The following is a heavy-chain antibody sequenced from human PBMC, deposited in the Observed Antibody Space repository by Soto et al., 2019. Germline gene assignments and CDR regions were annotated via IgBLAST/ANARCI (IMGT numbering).Heavy chain of an antibody. D-gene: IGHD2-15*01. CDR2: IWYDGSNK. V-gene: IGHV3-33*01. J-gene: IGHJ4*02. CDR3: AREIGYCSGGSCYRQRPFDY. CDR1: GFTFSSYG. Sequence: GGSLRLSCAASGFTFSSYGMHWVRQAPGKGLEWVAVIWYDGSNKYYADSVKGRFTISRDNSKNTLYLQMNSLRAEDTAVYYCAREIGYCSGGSCYRQRPFDYWGQGTLVTVSS.